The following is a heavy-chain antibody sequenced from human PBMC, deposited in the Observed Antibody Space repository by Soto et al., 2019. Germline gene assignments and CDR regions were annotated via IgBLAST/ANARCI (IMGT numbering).Heavy chain of an antibody. CDR2: ISAYNGNT. CDR3: ARAPLGIIVAPDF. V-gene: IGHV1-18*01. D-gene: IGHD3-22*01. Sequence: ASVKVSCKASGYTFTSYGISWVRQAPGQGLEWMGWISAYNGNTNYAQKLQGRVTMTTDTSTSTTYMDLSSLTSEDTAVYYCARAPLGIIVAPDFWGQGTLVTVSS. J-gene: IGHJ4*02. CDR1: GYTFTSYG.